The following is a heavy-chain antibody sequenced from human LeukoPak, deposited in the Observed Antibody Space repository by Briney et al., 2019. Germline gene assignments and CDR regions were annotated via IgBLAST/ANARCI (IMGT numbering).Heavy chain of an antibody. Sequence: GGSLRLSCAASVFTFSSYWTHWVRQAPGKGLVWVSHISTDGSSKNSADAVKGRLSISRDNNKNTLYLQINSMRGEDTAADYCGREYSSASGSAFDMWGQGTMVTVSP. V-gene: IGHV3-74*01. J-gene: IGHJ3*02. CDR2: ISTDGSSK. D-gene: IGHD6-6*01. CDR1: VFTFSSYW. CDR3: GREYSSASGSAFDM.